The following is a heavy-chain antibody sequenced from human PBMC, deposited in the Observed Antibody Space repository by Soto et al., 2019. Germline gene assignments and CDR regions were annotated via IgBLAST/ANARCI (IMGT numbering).Heavy chain of an antibody. CDR1: GFTFSSYA. CDR2: ISVSASNT. CDR3: AKAVVGYWCFDL. D-gene: IGHD3-22*01. J-gene: IGHJ2*01. V-gene: IGHV3-23*01. Sequence: EVQLLESGGGLVQPGGSLRLSCAASGFTFSSYAMSWVRQAPGKGLEWVSGISVSASNTYYADSVKGRFTISRDNSKNTLCLQMNSLRAEDTAVYYCAKAVVGYWCFDLWGRGTLVTVSS.